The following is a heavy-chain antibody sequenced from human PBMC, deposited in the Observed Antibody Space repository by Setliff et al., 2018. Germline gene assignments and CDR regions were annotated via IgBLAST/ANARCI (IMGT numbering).Heavy chain of an antibody. V-gene: IGHV2-5*02. CDR3: ALRRGNEWHLVRWFDP. CDR1: GFSLNTTGEG. J-gene: IGHJ5*02. CDR2: AYWDGDQ. D-gene: IGHD6-6*01. Sequence: SGPTLVNPTQTLTLTCTFSGFSLNTTGEGVGWIRQPPGKALEWLALAYWDGDQRYSPSLNSRLSITKDSSKSQVFLTMTNMDPVDTATYYCALRRGNEWHLVRWFDPWGPGIQVTVS.